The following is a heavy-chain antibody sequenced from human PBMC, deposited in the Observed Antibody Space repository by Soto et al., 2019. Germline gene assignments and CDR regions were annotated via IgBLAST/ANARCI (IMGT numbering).Heavy chain of an antibody. CDR2: TYYRSKWYN. CDR3: AREVQDIVVVVAATGPVADAFDI. D-gene: IGHD2-15*01. Sequence: SQTLSLTCAISGDSVSSNSAAWNWIRQSPSRGLEWLGRTYYRSKWYNDYAVSVKSRITINPDTSKNQFSLQLNSVTPEDTAVYYCAREVQDIVVVVAATGPVADAFDIWGQGTMVTV. CDR1: GDSVSSNSAA. V-gene: IGHV6-1*01. J-gene: IGHJ3*02.